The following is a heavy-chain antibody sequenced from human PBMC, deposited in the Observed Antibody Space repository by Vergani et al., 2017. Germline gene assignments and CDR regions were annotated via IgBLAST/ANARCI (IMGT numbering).Heavy chain of an antibody. D-gene: IGHD3-22*01. V-gene: IGHV5-10-1*03. J-gene: IGHJ6*02. Sequence: EVQLVQSGAEVKKPGESLRISCKGSGYSFTSYWISWVRQMPGKGLEWMGRIDPSDSYTNYSPSFQGHVTISADKSISTAYLQWSSLKASDTAMYYCARGGYYYDSSGYYYYGMDVWGQGTTVTVSS. CDR2: IDPSDSYT. CDR3: ARGGYYYDSSGYYYYGMDV. CDR1: GYSFTSYW.